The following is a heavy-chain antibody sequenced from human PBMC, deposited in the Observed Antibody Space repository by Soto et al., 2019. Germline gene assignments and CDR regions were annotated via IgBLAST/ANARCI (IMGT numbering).Heavy chain of an antibody. CDR1: GGSFSGYY. Sequence: QVQLQQWGAGLLKPSETLSLTCAVYGGSFSGYYWTWIRQAPGKGLEWIGEIDHIGRTNYNPSLKSRVTISVDTSKKQFSLNLSSVTAADTAVYYCVRGVRCTLAVPGCPDYWGQGTLVTVSS. CDR3: VRGVRCTLAVPGCPDY. V-gene: IGHV4-34*02. J-gene: IGHJ4*02. D-gene: IGHD6-19*01. CDR2: IDHIGRT.